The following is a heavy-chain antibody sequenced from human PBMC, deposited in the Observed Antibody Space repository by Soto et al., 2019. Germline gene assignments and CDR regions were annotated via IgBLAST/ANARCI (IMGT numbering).Heavy chain of an antibody. V-gene: IGHV3-74*01. CDR3: SNWFDP. CDR1: GFTFSTYG. CDR2: INSDGSST. Sequence: PGGSLRLSCAASGFTFSTYGVHWVRQAPGKGLVWVSRINSDGSSTYYADSVKGRFTISRDNAKNTLYLQMNSLRAEDTAVYYCSNWFDPWGQGTLVTVSS. J-gene: IGHJ5*02.